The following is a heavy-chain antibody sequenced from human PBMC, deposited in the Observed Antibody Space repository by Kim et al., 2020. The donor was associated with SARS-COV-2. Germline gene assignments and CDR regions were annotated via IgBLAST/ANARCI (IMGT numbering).Heavy chain of an antibody. CDR3: ARVTPTRGYVLDV. CDR1: GFTFSDSN. Sequence: GGSLRLSCAASGFTFSDSNMNWVRQAPGKGLEWVSSISGRSTYIYYADSVEGRFTISRDNAKKSLYLQMNSLRAGDTAVYYCARVTPTRGYVLDVWGQGT. CDR2: ISGRSTYI. J-gene: IGHJ6*02. D-gene: IGHD1-1*01. V-gene: IGHV3-21*01.